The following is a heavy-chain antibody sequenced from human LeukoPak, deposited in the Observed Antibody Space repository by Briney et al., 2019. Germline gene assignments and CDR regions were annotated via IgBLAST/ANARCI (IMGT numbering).Heavy chain of an antibody. CDR2: ISAYNGNT. D-gene: IGHD3-3*01. CDR1: GYTFTSYG. Sequence: ASVKVSCKASGYTFTSYGISWVRQAPGQGLEWMGWISAYNGNTNYAQNFQGRVTMTRDTSIGTAYLELSRLRSDDTAVYYCASGGGADYWSGYYLDYWGQGTLVTVSS. J-gene: IGHJ4*02. V-gene: IGHV1-18*01. CDR3: ASGGGADYWSGYYLDY.